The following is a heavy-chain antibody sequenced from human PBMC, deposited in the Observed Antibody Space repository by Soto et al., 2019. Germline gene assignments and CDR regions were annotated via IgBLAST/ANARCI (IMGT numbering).Heavy chain of an antibody. CDR1: GFTFSGSA. CDR2: IRSKANSYAT. D-gene: IGHD3-3*01. J-gene: IGHJ6*02. CDR3: TRHMEWLYYGMDV. V-gene: IGHV3-73*02. Sequence: EVQLVESGGGLVQPGGSLKLSCAASGFTFSGSAMHWVRQASGKGLEWVGRIRSKANSYATAYAASVKGRFTISRDDSKNTAYLQMNSLKTEDTAVYYCTRHMEWLYYGMDVWGQGTTVTVSS.